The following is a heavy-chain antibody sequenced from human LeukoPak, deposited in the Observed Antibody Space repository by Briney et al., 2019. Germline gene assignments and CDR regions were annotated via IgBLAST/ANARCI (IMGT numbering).Heavy chain of an antibody. V-gene: IGHV4-59*01. D-gene: IGHD3-10*01. CDR2: IYYSGST. CDR3: ARVPLVVRGVTYYYYGMDV. CDR1: GGSISSYY. J-gene: IGHJ6*02. Sequence: SETLSLTCTVSGGSISSYYWGWIRQPPGKGLEWIGYIYYSGSTNYNPSLKSRVTISVDTSKNQFSLKLSSVTAADTAVYYCARVPLVVRGVTYYYYGMDVWGQGTTVTVSS.